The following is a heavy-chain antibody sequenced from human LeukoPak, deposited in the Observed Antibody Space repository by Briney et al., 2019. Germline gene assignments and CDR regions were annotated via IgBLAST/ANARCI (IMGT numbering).Heavy chain of an antibody. CDR1: GGSINNYY. CDR3: ARGRYCSADICSGGDAFDI. V-gene: IGHV4-4*07. CDR2: NYTHGST. Sequence: SETLSLTCTVSGGSINNYYWSWIRQPAGKGLEWIGRNYTHGSTNYNPSLKSRVTMSVDTSKNQFSLKLSSVTAADTAVYYCARGRYCSADICSGGDAFDIWGQGTMVSVSS. D-gene: IGHD2-15*01. J-gene: IGHJ3*02.